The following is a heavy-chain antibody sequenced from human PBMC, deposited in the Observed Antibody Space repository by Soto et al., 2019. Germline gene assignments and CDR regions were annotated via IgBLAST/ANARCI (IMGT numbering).Heavy chain of an antibody. J-gene: IGHJ4*02. Sequence: ASVKVSCKASGYTFTSYAMHWVRQAPGQRLEWMGWINAGNGNTKYSQKFQGRVTITRDTSASTAYMELSSLRSEDTAVYYCAREGIAVAGTLTSSDYWGQGTLGTGSS. CDR3: AREGIAVAGTLTSSDY. V-gene: IGHV1-3*01. D-gene: IGHD6-19*01. CDR2: INAGNGNT. CDR1: GYTFTSYA.